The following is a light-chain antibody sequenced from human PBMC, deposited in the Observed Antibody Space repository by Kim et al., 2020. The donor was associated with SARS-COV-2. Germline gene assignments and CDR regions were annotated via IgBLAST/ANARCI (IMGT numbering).Light chain of an antibody. CDR2: DAS. V-gene: IGKV3-11*01. J-gene: IGKJ5*01. CDR3: QQRSNWPPIT. CDR1: QSVSSY. Sequence: PGERATLSCRASQSVSSYLAWYQQKPGQAPRLLIYDASNRATGIPARFSGSGSGTDFTLTISSLEPEDFAVYYCQQRSNWPPITFGQGTRLEIK.